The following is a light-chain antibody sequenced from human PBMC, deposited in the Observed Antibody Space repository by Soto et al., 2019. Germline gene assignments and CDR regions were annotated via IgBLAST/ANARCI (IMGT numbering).Light chain of an antibody. J-gene: IGLJ1*01. V-gene: IGLV1-44*01. CDR3: AAWDDSLNGHV. Sequence: SVLTQPHSASVTPGQRVTISCSRSSSNIGTSSVHWFQQLPGTAPKLLISTTNQRPSGVPERFSGSKSGTSASLAISGLQSEDEADYYCAAWDDSLNGHVFGTGTKVTVL. CDR1: SSNIGTSS. CDR2: TTN.